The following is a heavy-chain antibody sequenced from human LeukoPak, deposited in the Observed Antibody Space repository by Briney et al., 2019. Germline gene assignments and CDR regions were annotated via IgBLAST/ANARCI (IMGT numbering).Heavy chain of an antibody. Sequence: PGGSLRLSCAASGFTFSSYSMNWVRQAPGKGLEWVSSISNSSSYIYYADSGKGRFTISRDNAKNSLSLQMNSLRAEDTAVYSCARDLRYCSSTSCDDYWGQGTLVTVSS. CDR1: GFTFSSYS. CDR2: ISNSSSYI. D-gene: IGHD2-2*01. J-gene: IGHJ4*02. V-gene: IGHV3-21*01. CDR3: ARDLRYCSSTSCDDY.